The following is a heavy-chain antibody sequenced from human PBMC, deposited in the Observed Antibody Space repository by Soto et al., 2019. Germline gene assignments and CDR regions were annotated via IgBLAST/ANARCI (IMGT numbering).Heavy chain of an antibody. CDR2: ISAYNGNT. CDR1: GYTFTTYG. V-gene: IGHV1-18*04. J-gene: IGHJ4*02. D-gene: IGHD3-3*02. Sequence: QVQLVQSGAEMKKPGASVKVSCKASGYTFTTYGISSVRQAPRQGLEWMGWISAYNGNTHYAQKLQGRVTMTTDTSTSTAYVELRSLRSDDTAVYYCAREHFPSTYDSFEYGCQGTLVTFSS. CDR3: AREHFPSTYDSFEY.